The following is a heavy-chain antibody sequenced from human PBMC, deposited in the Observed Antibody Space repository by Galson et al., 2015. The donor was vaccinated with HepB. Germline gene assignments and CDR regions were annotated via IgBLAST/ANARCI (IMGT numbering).Heavy chain of an antibody. CDR2: ISSSSSTI. Sequence: SLRLSCAASGFTFSSYSMNWVRQAPGKGLEWVSYISSSSSTIYYADSVKGRFTISRDNAKNSLYLQMNSLRAEDTAVYYCARRRVQGVINPNYYYYMDVWGKGTTVTVSS. J-gene: IGHJ6*03. CDR3: ARRRVQGVINPNYYYYMDV. D-gene: IGHD3-10*01. V-gene: IGHV3-48*01. CDR1: GFTFSSYS.